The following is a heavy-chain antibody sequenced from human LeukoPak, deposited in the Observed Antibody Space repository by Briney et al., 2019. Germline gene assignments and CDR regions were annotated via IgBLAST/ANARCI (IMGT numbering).Heavy chain of an antibody. CDR1: GFTFSSYE. CDR2: ISSSGSTI. V-gene: IGHV3-48*03. CDR3: ARVSSIAAAGTGFGY. J-gene: IGHJ4*02. Sequence: QSGGSLRLSCAASGFTFSSYEMNWVRQAPGKGLEWVSYISSSGSTIYYADSVKGRFTISRDNAKNSLYLQMSSLRAEDTAVYYCARVSSIAAAGTGFGYWGQGTLVTVSS. D-gene: IGHD6-13*01.